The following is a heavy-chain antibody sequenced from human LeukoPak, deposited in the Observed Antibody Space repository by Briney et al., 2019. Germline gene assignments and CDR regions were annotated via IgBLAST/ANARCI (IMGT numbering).Heavy chain of an antibody. CDR2: IYYSGTS. D-gene: IGHD3-10*01. CDR1: GGSISSYY. J-gene: IGHJ4*02. CDR3: ARYDYGSGNVDY. Sequence: PSETLSLTCTVSGGSISSYYWSWIRQPPGKGLEWIGYIYYSGTSSSHPSLKSRVTISVDTSKNQFSLNLSSVAAADTAVYYCARYDYGSGNVDYWGQGTLVTVSS. V-gene: IGHV4-59*08.